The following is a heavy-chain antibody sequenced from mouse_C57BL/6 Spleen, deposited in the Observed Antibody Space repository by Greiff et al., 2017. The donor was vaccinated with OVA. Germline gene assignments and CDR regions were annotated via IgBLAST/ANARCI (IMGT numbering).Heavy chain of an antibody. CDR2: IDPSDSYT. D-gene: IGHD2-4*01. Sequence: QVQLQQPGAELVMPGASVKLSCKASGYTFTSYWMHWVKQRPGQGLEWIGEIDPSDSYTNYNQKFKGKSTLTVDKSSSTAYMQLSSLTSEDSAVYYCARSYDYDEGFDYWGQGTTLTVSS. V-gene: IGHV1-69*01. J-gene: IGHJ2*01. CDR3: ARSYDYDEGFDY. CDR1: GYTFTSYW.